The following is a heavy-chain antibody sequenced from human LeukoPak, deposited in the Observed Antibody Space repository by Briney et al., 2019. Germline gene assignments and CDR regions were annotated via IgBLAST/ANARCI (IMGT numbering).Heavy chain of an antibody. CDR2: INTNNGNT. V-gene: IGHV1-18*01. D-gene: IGHD2-21*02. J-gene: IGHJ5*02. CDR3: ARKRCTGDCYLFDP. CDR1: GYTFSTYG. Sequence: ASVKVSCKASGYTFSTYGLMWVRQAPGQGLEWMGWINTNNGNTNYAQKFQGRVTMTTDTSTSTGYMELGSLRSDDTAVYYCARKRCTGDCYLFDPWGQETLVTVSS.